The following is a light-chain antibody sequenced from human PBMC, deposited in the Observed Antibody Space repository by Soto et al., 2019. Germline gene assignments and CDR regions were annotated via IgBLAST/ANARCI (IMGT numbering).Light chain of an antibody. Sequence: EIVMTQSPATLSVSPGERGTLSCRASQSVNINLAWYQQKPGQAPRLLIFGASTRVTGIPARFSGSGSGTEFTLTITSLRPEDFGVYYCQQYRSWPRTFGQGTKVDIK. CDR1: QSVNIN. CDR2: GAS. J-gene: IGKJ1*01. CDR3: QQYRSWPRT. V-gene: IGKV3-15*01.